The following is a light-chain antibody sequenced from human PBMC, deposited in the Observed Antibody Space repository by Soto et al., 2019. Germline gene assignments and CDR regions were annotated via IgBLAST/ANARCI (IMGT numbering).Light chain of an antibody. Sequence: QSALTQPPSVSGSPGQSVTISCTGTSSDIGFYNRVSWYQQTPGTAPKLLIYEVGNRPSGVPDRFSGSKSGNTASLTISGLQPEDEADYYCDSYTTSSTVVFSGGTKLTVL. CDR2: EVG. J-gene: IGLJ2*01. V-gene: IGLV2-18*02. CDR1: SSDIGFYNR. CDR3: DSYTTSSTVV.